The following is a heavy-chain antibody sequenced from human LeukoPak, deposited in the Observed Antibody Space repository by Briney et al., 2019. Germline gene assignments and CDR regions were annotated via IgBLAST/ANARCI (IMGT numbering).Heavy chain of an antibody. Sequence: GGSLRLACAASGFTVSSNFMSWVCQAPGKGLEWVSVIFGGGSTYYADSVKGRFTISRDTSKNTLHLQMNSLRADDTAVYYCATWPGGWYGEDSWGQGTLVTVSS. J-gene: IGHJ4*02. CDR3: ATWPGGWYGEDS. CDR2: IFGGGST. D-gene: IGHD6-19*01. V-gene: IGHV3-53*01. CDR1: GFTVSSNF.